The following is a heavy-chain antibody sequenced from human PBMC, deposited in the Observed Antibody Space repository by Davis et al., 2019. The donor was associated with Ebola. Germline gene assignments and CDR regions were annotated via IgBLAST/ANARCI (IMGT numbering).Heavy chain of an antibody. J-gene: IGHJ6*02. CDR2: ISGDGGST. Sequence: GGSLRLSCAASGFTFDDYAMHWVRQAPGKGLEWVSLISGDGGSTYYADSVKGRFTISRDNSKNSLYLQMSSLRPEDTALYYCAKGSGMDVWGQGTTVTVSS. CDR3: AKGSGMDV. V-gene: IGHV3-43*02. CDR1: GFTFDDYA. D-gene: IGHD3-3*01.